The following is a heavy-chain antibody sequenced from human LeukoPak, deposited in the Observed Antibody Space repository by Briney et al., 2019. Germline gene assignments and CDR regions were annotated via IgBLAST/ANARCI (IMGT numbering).Heavy chain of an antibody. V-gene: IGHV3-53*01. Sequence: GGSLRLSCAASGFTVSSNYMSWVRQAPGRGLEWVSLISSVGSTYYADSVKGRFTISRDNSKNTLYLQMNSLRAEDTAVYYCARDQYSSNWYVHHWGQGTLVTVSS. CDR1: GFTVSSNY. J-gene: IGHJ1*01. CDR2: ISSVGST. CDR3: ARDQYSSNWYVHH. D-gene: IGHD6-19*01.